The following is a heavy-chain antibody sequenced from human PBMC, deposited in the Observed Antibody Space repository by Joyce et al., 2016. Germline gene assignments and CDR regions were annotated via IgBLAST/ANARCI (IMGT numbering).Heavy chain of an antibody. V-gene: IGHV4-4*02. CDR1: VGSISSNNY. CDR2: IFHTGTT. Sequence: QAQLQESGPGLVKPSETLSLTCAVSVGSISSNNYWSWVRQSPGKGLEWIGEIFHTGTTNYNPSLKSRVTLSIDNSKNQYSLRLTSVTAADTAVYFCSKGYTSGLDDGALKWGQGIMVTVSS. D-gene: IGHD5-18*01. CDR3: SKGYTSGLDDGALK. J-gene: IGHJ4*02.